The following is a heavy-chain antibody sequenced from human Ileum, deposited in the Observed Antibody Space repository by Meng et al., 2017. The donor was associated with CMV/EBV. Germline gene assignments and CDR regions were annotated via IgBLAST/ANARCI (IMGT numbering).Heavy chain of an antibody. J-gene: IGHJ4*02. Sequence: CSPSGFTVSINAMTWVRQAPGKGLEWVSVFYSGGTTNYADSVKGRFTISRDNSQNTLYLQMNNLRAEDTAVYYCAGRLGATSGAFDSWGQGTLVTVSS. CDR2: FYSGGTT. CDR1: GFTVSINA. CDR3: AGRLGATSGAFDS. V-gene: IGHV3-53*01. D-gene: IGHD1-26*01.